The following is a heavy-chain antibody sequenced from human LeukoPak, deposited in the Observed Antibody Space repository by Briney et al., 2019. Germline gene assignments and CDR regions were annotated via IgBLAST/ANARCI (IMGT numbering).Heavy chain of an antibody. Sequence: SQTLSLTCTVSGGSISSGGYYWSWIRQPPGKGLEWIGYIYHSGSTYYNPSLKSRVTISVDRSKNQFSLKLSSVTAADTAVYYCAREIPRGPYYSSSPWGQGTLVTVSS. CDR3: AREIPRGPYYSSSP. CDR2: IYHSGST. CDR1: GGSISSGGYY. J-gene: IGHJ5*02. D-gene: IGHD6-6*01. V-gene: IGHV4-30-2*01.